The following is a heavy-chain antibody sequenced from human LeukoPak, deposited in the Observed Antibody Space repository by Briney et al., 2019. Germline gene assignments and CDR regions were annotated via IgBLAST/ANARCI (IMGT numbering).Heavy chain of an antibody. D-gene: IGHD2-8*01. CDR3: AREEYCTNGVCYTKGYFDY. J-gene: IGHJ4*02. CDR2: ISYDGSNK. CDR1: GFTFSSYG. Sequence: GGSLRLSCAASGFTFSSYGMHWVRQAPGKGLEWVAVISYDGSNKYYADSVKGRFTISRDNSKNTLYLQMNSLRAEDTAVYYCAREEYCTNGVCYTKGYFDYWGQGTLVTVSS. V-gene: IGHV3-30*03.